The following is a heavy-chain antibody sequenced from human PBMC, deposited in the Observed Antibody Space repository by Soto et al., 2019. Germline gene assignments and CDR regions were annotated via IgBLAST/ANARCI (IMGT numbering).Heavy chain of an antibody. Sequence: GGSLRLSCAASGFTVSSNYMSWVRQAPGKGLEWVSVIYSGGSTYYADSVKGRFTISRDNSKNTLYLQMNSLGAEDTAVYYCARDSVLRFLEWFSGGMDVWGQGTTVTVSS. V-gene: IGHV3-66*01. CDR2: IYSGGST. CDR1: GFTVSSNY. CDR3: ARDSVLRFLEWFSGGMDV. J-gene: IGHJ6*02. D-gene: IGHD3-3*01.